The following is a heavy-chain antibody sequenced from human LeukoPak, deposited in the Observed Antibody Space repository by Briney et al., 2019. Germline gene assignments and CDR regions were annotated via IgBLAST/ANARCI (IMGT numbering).Heavy chain of an antibody. CDR3: ARVPYYYGSGSYYERIYYYYYGIDV. Sequence: SETLSLTCTVSGGSISSYYWSWIRQPPGKGLEWIGYIYYSGSTNYNPSLKSRVTISVDTSKNQFSLKLSSVTAADTAVYYCARVPYYYGSGSYYERIYYYYYGIDVWGQGPRSPSP. D-gene: IGHD3-10*01. CDR1: GGSISSYY. J-gene: IGHJ6*02. V-gene: IGHV4-59*01. CDR2: IYYSGST.